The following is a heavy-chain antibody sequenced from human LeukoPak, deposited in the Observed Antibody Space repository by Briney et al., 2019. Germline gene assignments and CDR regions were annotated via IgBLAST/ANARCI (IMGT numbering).Heavy chain of an antibody. Sequence: GESLKISCKGSGYSFNSYWIGWVRQMPGKGLEWMGIIYPGDSDTRYSPSFQGQVTISADKSISTAYLQWSSLKASDTAMYYCAILMGGGSLLGPPDYWGQGTLVTVSS. CDR1: GYSFNSYW. V-gene: IGHV5-51*01. CDR3: AILMGGGSLLGPPDY. CDR2: IYPGDSDT. J-gene: IGHJ4*02. D-gene: IGHD1-26*01.